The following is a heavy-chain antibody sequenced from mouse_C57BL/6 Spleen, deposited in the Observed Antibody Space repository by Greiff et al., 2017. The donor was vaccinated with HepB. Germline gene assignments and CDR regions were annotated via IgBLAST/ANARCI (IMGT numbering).Heavy chain of an antibody. CDR3: ERLGLRRGAWFAY. J-gene: IGHJ3*01. V-gene: IGHV1-69*01. D-gene: IGHD2-2*01. Sequence: VQLQQSGAELVMPGASVKLSCKASGYTFTSYWMHWVKQRPGQGLEWIGEIDPSDSYTNYNQKFKGKSTLTVDKSSSTAYMQLSSLTSEDSAVYYCERLGLRRGAWFAYWGQGTLVTVSA. CDR2: IDPSDSYT. CDR1: GYTFTSYW.